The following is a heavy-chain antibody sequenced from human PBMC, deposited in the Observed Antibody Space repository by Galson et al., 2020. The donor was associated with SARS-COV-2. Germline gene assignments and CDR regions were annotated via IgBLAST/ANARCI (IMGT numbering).Heavy chain of an antibody. Sequence: ALHGESLKISCAASGFTFSSYWMHWVRQAPGKGLVWVLRIYSEGSSTSYADSVKGRFTISGDNAKNTLYLQMNSLRAEDTAVYYCARGDMVNDYFDYWGQGTLVTVAS. CDR2: IYSEGSST. CDR1: GFTFSSYW. CDR3: ARGDMVNDYFDY. V-gene: IGHV3-74*01. D-gene: IGHD2-8*01. J-gene: IGHJ4*02.